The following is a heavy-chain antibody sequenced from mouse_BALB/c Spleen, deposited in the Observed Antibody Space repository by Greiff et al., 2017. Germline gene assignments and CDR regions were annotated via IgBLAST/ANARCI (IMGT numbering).Heavy chain of an antibody. D-gene: IGHD2-14*01. CDR3: ARDGGRYDEGYAMDY. J-gene: IGHJ4*01. V-gene: IGHV5-17*02. Sequence: EVQGVESGGGLVQPGGSRKLSCAASGFTFSSFGMHWVRQAPEKGLEWVAYISSGSSTIYYADTVKGRFTISRDNPKNTLFLQMTSLRSEDTAMYYCARDGGRYDEGYAMDYWGQGTSVTVSS. CDR1: GFTFSSFG. CDR2: ISSGSSTI.